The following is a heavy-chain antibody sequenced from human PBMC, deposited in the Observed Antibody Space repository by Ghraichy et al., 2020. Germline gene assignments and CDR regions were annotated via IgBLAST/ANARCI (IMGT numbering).Heavy chain of an antibody. Sequence: SETLSLTCTVSGGSISSYYWSWIRQPAGKGLEWIGRIYTSGSTNYNPSLKSRVTMSVDTSKNQFSLKLSSVTAADTAVYYCARVGPIRYCSSTGCYYYYYMDVWGKGTTVTVSS. D-gene: IGHD2-2*01. CDR2: IYTSGST. CDR3: ARVGPIRYCSSTGCYYYYYMDV. J-gene: IGHJ6*03. CDR1: GGSISSYY. V-gene: IGHV4-4*07.